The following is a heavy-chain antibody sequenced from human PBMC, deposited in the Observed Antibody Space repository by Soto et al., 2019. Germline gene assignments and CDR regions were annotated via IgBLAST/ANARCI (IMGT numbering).Heavy chain of an antibody. V-gene: IGHV1-69*01. Sequence: QVQLVQSGAEVKKPGSSVKVSCKASGGTFSSYAISCVRQAPGQGLEWMGGIIPIFGTANYAQKFHGRVTITADESTSTAYMELNSLRSEDTAGYYCARDTDPGRYNWFDPWGQGTLVIVSS. CDR2: IIPIFGTA. D-gene: IGHD3-3*01. J-gene: IGHJ5*02. CDR3: ARDTDPGRYNWFDP. CDR1: GGTFSSYA.